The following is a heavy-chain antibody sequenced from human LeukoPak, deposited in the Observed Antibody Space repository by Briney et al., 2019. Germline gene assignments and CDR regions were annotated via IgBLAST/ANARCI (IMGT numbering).Heavy chain of an antibody. D-gene: IGHD2-2*01. CDR2: IKSKTDGGTR. V-gene: IGHV3-15*01. CDR1: GFTSSNAW. CDR3: TTHSYRYCSSTSCRLVGFDY. J-gene: IGHJ4*02. Sequence: GGSLRLSCAVSGFTSSNAWMSWVRQAPGKGLEWVGRIKSKTDGGTRDYAAPVKGRFTISRDDSKNTLYLQMNSLKTEDIALYYCTTHSYRYCSSTSCRLVGFDYWGQGTLVTVSS.